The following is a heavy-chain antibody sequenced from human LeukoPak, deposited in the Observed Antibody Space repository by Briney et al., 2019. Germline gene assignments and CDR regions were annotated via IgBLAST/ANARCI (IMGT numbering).Heavy chain of an antibody. CDR1: GYSSTNYG. CDR3: ARDVGITVADSFDP. Sequence: EASVKVSCKASGYSSTNYGISWVRQAPGQGLEWMGWIHIYRGNTNYAQKFQGRVTMTTDTSTSTVYMEVRGLRSDDTAMYYCARDVGITVADSFDPWAREPWSPSPQ. CDR2: IHIYRGNT. D-gene: IGHD6-13*01. J-gene: IGHJ5*02. V-gene: IGHV1-18*01.